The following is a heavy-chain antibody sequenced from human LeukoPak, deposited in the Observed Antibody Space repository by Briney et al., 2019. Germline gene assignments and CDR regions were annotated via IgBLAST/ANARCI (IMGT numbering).Heavy chain of an antibody. D-gene: IGHD2-21*01. CDR2: IIPIFGTA. Sequence: AIXWVXXXXGQGLEWMGRIIPIFGTANYAQKFQGRVTITTDESTSTAYMELSSLRSEDTAVYYCARDQVVKNYFDLWGRGTLVTVSS. J-gene: IGHJ2*01. CDR1: A. CDR3: ARDQVVKNYFDL. V-gene: IGHV1-69*05.